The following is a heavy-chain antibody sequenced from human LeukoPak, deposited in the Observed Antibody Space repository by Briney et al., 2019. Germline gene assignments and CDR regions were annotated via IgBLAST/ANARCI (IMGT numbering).Heavy chain of an antibody. CDR1: GFTFTTYA. Sequence: GGSLRLSCATSGFTFTTYAMSWVRQAPGKGLEWVAVISGSGGNTYYADSVKGRFTISRDNSKNTLYLQMNSLRAEDTAVYYCARDEEYSSSAVDYWGQGTLVTVSS. CDR2: ISGSGGNT. V-gene: IGHV3-23*01. J-gene: IGHJ4*02. D-gene: IGHD6-6*01. CDR3: ARDEEYSSSAVDY.